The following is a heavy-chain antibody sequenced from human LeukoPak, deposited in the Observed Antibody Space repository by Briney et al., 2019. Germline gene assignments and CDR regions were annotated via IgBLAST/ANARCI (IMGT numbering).Heavy chain of an antibody. Sequence: PSETLSLTCTVSGGAISSYHWSWIRQPAGKGLEWIGRIYTSGSTNYNPSLKSRVTMSVDTSKNQFSLKLSSLTAADTAVYFCARHYKKYYDSSGFFTGFFDYWGQGTLVTVSS. D-gene: IGHD3-22*01. J-gene: IGHJ4*02. V-gene: IGHV4-4*07. CDR1: GGAISSYH. CDR3: ARHYKKYYDSSGFFTGFFDY. CDR2: IYTSGST.